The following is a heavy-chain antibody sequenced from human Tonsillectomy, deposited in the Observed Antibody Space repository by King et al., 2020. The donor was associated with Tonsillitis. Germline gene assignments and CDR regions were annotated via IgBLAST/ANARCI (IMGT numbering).Heavy chain of an antibody. CDR2: SISDGSSS. CDR1: VFTFSSYW. CDR3: ARVACCGGDCYGGAFDY. V-gene: IGHV3-74*01. Sequence: VQLVESGGGLVQLGGSLRLSCAASVFTFSSYWMHWVRQVPGKGLVWGSRSISDGSSSSYADSAKGRVTISRDNTKNTLYLQMNSLRAEDTAVYDCARVACCGGDCYGGAFDYWGQGTLVTVSS. J-gene: IGHJ4*02. D-gene: IGHD2-21*02.